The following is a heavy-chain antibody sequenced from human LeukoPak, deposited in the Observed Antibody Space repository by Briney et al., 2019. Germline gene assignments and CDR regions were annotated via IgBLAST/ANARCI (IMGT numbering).Heavy chain of an antibody. J-gene: IGHJ4*02. V-gene: IGHV3-33*01. CDR3: VTFDH. CDR2: IRSDGTTK. CDR1: GFTLSDSD. Sequence: GKSLRLSCTVSGFTLSDSDIDWVRQAPGKGLEWVAKIRSDGTTKHFVDSVKGRFTISGDNYRNIVYLQMSSLRAEDTAIYYCVTFDHWGQGTLVTVSS.